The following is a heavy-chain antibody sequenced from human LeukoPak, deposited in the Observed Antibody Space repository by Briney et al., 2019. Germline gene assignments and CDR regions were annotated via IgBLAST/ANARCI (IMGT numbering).Heavy chain of an antibody. CDR3: AGYYDSSGYYYEGSLGAFDI. CDR2: ICIKSSYI. V-gene: IGHV3-21*01. D-gene: IGHD3-22*01. J-gene: IGHJ3*02. Sequence: PGGSLRLSCANSGFTFSCYRMYWVRQAPGKGLHWVSSICIKSSYIYYADSVKGRFTISRDNAKNSLYLQMNSLRAEDTAVYYCAGYYDSSGYYYEGSLGAFDIWGQGTMVTVSS. CDR1: GFTFSCYR.